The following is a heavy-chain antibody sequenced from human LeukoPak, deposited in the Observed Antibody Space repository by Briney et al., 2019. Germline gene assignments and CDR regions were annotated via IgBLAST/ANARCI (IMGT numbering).Heavy chain of an antibody. J-gene: IGHJ6*03. CDR1: GFTFDDYG. D-gene: IGHD2-15*01. Sequence: GGSLRLSCAASGFTFDDYGMSWVRQAPGKGLEWVSGINWNGGSTGYADSVKGRFTISRGNAKNTLYLQMNSLRAEDTAVYYCARTPRHPYYYYYYMDVWGKGTTVT. CDR2: INWNGGST. CDR3: ARTPRHPYYYYYYMDV. V-gene: IGHV3-20*04.